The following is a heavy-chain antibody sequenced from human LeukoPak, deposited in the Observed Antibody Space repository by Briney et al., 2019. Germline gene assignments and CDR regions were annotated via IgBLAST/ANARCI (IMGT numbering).Heavy chain of an antibody. D-gene: IGHD6-6*01. CDR3: AKGQGIVARPPFDY. J-gene: IGHJ4*02. CDR1: EFTFSSYA. V-gene: IGHV3-23*01. CDR2: ISGGGGST. Sequence: GGSLRLSCAASEFTFSSYAMSWARQAPGKGLEWVSVISGGGGSTYYADSAKGRFTISRDNSKSTLYLQINSLRAEDTAVYYCAKGQGIVARPPFDYWGQGTLVTVSS.